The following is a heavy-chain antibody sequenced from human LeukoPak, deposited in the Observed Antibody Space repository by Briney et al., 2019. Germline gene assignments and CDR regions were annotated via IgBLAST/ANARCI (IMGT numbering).Heavy chain of an antibody. V-gene: IGHV4-34*01. CDR2: INHSGSS. CDR1: GGSFSGYY. Sequence: PSETLSLTCAVYGGSFSGYYWSWIRQPPGKGLEWIGEINHSGSSNYNPSLKSRVTISVDTSKNQFSLKLSSVTAADTAVYYCARQRIMVRGVIDYWGQGTLVTVSS. CDR3: ARQRIMVRGVIDY. J-gene: IGHJ4*02. D-gene: IGHD3-10*01.